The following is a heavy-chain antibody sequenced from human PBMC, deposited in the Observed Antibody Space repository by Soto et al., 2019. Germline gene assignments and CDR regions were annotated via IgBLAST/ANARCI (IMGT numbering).Heavy chain of an antibody. CDR1: VDSFTSDW. Sequence: GALKISCKGSVDSFTSDWISCVLQRPGKGLERMGRIDAVDSYTNNSPSLQGHVTISADKSTITGYLEWSSLKASDTGMYYCARPGEEYCSTTSCYSHGGYWGQGTLVTVYS. CDR2: IDAVDSYT. V-gene: IGHV5-10-1*01. CDR3: ARPGEEYCSTTSCYSHGGY. D-gene: IGHD2-2*02. J-gene: IGHJ4*02.